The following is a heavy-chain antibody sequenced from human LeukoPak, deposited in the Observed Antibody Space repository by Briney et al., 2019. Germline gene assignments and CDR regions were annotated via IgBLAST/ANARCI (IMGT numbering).Heavy chain of an antibody. CDR1: GGSISSGGYS. CDR3: ARVNDILTGSYYFDY. Sequence: PSETLSLTCAVSGGSISSGGYSWSWIRQPPGKGLEWIGYIYHSGSTYYNPSLKSRVTISVDRSKNQFSLKLSSVTAADTAVYYCARVNDILTGSYYFDYWGQGTLVTVSS. V-gene: IGHV4-30-2*01. CDR2: IYHSGST. D-gene: IGHD3-9*01. J-gene: IGHJ4*02.